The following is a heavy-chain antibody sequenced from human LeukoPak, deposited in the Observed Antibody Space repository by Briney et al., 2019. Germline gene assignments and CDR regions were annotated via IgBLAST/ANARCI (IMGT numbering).Heavy chain of an antibody. CDR1: GGSISSSSYY. V-gene: IGHV4-39*07. CDR2: IYYSGST. Sequence: SETLSLTCTVSGGSISSSSYYWGWIRQPPGKGLEWIGSIYYSGSTYYNPSLKSRVTISVDTSKNQFSLKLSSVTAADTAVYYCARISAPRIAAAGNGDWFDPWGQGTLVTVSS. D-gene: IGHD6-13*01. J-gene: IGHJ5*02. CDR3: ARISAPRIAAAGNGDWFDP.